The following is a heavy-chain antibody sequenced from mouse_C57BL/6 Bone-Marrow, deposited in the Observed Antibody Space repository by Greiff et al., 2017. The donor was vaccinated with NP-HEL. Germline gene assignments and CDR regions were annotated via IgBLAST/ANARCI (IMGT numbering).Heavy chain of an antibody. CDR3: ARAYYYSSSYYYAMDY. Sequence: EVMLVESGPSLVRPSQTLSLTCTVTGFSINSDCYWIWIRQFPGNKLEYIGYTFYSGITYYNPSLESRMYITRDTSKNQFSLKLSSVTTEDTATYYCARAYYYSSSYYYAMDYWGQGTSVTVSS. CDR2: TFYSGIT. J-gene: IGHJ4*01. CDR1: GFSINSDCY. V-gene: IGHV3-3*01. D-gene: IGHD1-1*01.